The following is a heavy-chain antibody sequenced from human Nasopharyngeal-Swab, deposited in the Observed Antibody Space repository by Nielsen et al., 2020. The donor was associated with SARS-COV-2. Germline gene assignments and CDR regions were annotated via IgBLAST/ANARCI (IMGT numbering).Heavy chain of an antibody. CDR2: IDPSDSYT. J-gene: IGHJ3*02. CDR3: ARRGGTAGSDAFDI. D-gene: IGHD6-13*01. Sequence: PREGLEWMGRIDPSDSYTNYSPSFQGHVTISADKSISTAYLQWSSLEASDTAMYYCARRGGTAGSDAFDIWGQGTMVTVSS. V-gene: IGHV5-10-1*01.